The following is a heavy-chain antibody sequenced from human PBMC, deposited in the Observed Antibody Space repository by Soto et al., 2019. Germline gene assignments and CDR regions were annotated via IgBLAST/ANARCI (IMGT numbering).Heavy chain of an antibody. D-gene: IGHD6-13*01. CDR3: VREFAAFDY. J-gene: IGHJ4*02. CDR1: GGNCISYG. V-gene: IGHV3-21*01. CDR2: MSYSGSHI. Sequence: AVGSLIICWAASGGNCISYGVHWVRQAPGKGLEWVSFMSYSGSHIYYADSMRGRFTISRDNAKNSLYLQMNSLRDEDTAIYFCVREFAAFDYWGQGILVPVSS.